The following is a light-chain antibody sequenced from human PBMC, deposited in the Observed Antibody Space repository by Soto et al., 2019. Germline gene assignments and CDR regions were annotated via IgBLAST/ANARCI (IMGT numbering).Light chain of an antibody. CDR1: QSVGRN. V-gene: IGKV3-15*01. J-gene: IGKJ3*01. CDR2: DAS. CDR3: QQCNKLPPV. Sequence: EIVMTQSPVTLSVPPGERATLSCRASQSVGRNVAWYQQKPGQAPRLLMYDASNRATGIPGKFSGSGSGTEFILIISSLHSDDFAVYYCQQCNKLPPVFGPGTTVDIK.